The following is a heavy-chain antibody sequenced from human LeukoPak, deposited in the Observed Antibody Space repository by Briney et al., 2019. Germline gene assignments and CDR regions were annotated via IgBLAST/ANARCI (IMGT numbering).Heavy chain of an antibody. V-gene: IGHV1-2*02. Sequence: GASVKVSCKASGYTFTGYYMHWVRQAPGQVLEWMGWINPNSGGTNYAQKFQGRVTMTRDTSISTAYMELSRLRSDDTAVYYCARDPNLRYDWSDPWGQGTLVTVSS. CDR2: INPNSGGT. D-gene: IGHD4-17*01. CDR1: GYTFTGYY. J-gene: IGHJ5*02. CDR3: ARDPNLRYDWSDP.